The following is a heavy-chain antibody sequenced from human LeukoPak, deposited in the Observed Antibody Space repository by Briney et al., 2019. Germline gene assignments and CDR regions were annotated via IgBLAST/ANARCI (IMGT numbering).Heavy chain of an antibody. V-gene: IGHV3-23*01. J-gene: IGHJ4*02. CDR2: ISDSGGST. Sequence: GGSLRLSCAASGFTFSTYAMSWVRQAPGKGLEWVSSISDSGGSTYHADSVKGRFTISRDNSKNTQYLQMNSLRAEDTAVYFCARGAISLAGFDYWGQGALVTVSS. CDR3: ARGAISLAGFDY. CDR1: GFTFSTYA. D-gene: IGHD6-19*01.